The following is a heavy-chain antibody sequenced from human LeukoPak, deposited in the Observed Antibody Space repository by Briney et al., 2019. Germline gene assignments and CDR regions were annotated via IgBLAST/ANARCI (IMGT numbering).Heavy chain of an antibody. CDR1: GFTFSDYW. V-gene: IGHV3-7*04. CDR3: TGGALDY. CDR2: INQDGREQ. J-gene: IGHJ4*02. Sequence: GGSLRLSCAASGFTFSDYWMSWVRQAPGQGLEWVAKINQDGREQHFVDSVKGRFTISRDNARNSLFLQMDSLRAEDTAVYYCTGGALDYWGQGALVTVSS.